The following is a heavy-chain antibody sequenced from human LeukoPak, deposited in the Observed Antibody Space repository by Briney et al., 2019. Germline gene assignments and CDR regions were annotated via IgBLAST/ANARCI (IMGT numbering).Heavy chain of an antibody. J-gene: IGHJ4*02. D-gene: IGHD1-26*01. V-gene: IGHV1-46*03. CDR2: INPSGGST. CDR1: GYTFTSYY. Sequence: ASVKVSCKASGYTFTSYYMHWVRQAPGQGLEWMGIINPSGGSTSYAQKFQGRVTMTRDTSTSTVRMELSSLRSEDTAIYYCASGGRGNGEYWGQGTLVTVSS. CDR3: ASGGRGNGEY.